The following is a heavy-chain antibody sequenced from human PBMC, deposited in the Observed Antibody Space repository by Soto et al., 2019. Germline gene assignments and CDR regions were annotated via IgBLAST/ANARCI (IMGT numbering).Heavy chain of an antibody. D-gene: IGHD3-3*01. Sequence: QMQLVQSGPEVKKPGTSVKVSCKASGFTFTSSAVQWVRQARGQRLEWIGWIVVGSGNTNYAQKFQERFTITRDMSTSTAYMELSSLRSEDTAVYYCAAGFLEWLSTTTADYWGPGTLVTVSS. V-gene: IGHV1-58*01. CDR2: IVVGSGNT. J-gene: IGHJ4*02. CDR1: GFTFTSSA. CDR3: AAGFLEWLSTTTADY.